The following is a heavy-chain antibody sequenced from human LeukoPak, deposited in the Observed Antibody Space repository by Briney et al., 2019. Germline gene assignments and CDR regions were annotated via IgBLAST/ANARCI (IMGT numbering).Heavy chain of an antibody. CDR3: ARDLYYYDSSGTSDY. D-gene: IGHD3-22*01. V-gene: IGHV3-21*01. Sequence: GGSLRLSCAASGFTFSSYTMNWVRQAPGKGLEWVSSISSSSTYTHYADSVKGRFTISRDNAKNSLYLQMNSLRAEDTAVYYCARDLYYYDSSGTSDYWGQGTLVTVSS. CDR1: GFTFSSYT. CDR2: ISSSSTYT. J-gene: IGHJ4*02.